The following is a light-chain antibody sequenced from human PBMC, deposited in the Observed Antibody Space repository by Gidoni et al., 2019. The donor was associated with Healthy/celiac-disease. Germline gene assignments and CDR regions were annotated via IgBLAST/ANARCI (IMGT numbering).Light chain of an antibody. CDR3: QLYGSSPPVT. CDR1: QSVSSSS. J-gene: IGKJ4*01. CDR2: SAF. Sequence: EIVLTQSPGTLSLSPGERATLSCRASQSVSSSSLAWYQQKPGQAPRLLIYSAFSRATGIPDRFSGSGSGTDFTLTIIRLEPEDFAVYYCQLYGSSPPVTFGGGTKVEIK. V-gene: IGKV3-20*01.